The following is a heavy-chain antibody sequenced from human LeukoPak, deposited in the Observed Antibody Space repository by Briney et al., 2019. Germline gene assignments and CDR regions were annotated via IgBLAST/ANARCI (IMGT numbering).Heavy chain of an antibody. V-gene: IGHV4-34*01. J-gene: IGHJ4*02. Sequence: SETLSLTCGVNGGSFSGYYWNWIRQTPGKGLEWIGEINHSGSTNYNPSLKRRVTISVDTSQKQFSLRLTSVTAADTAVYYCARGFYDILTGYYTAFDYWGQGTLVTVSS. CDR2: INHSGST. CDR3: ARGFYDILTGYYTAFDY. D-gene: IGHD3-9*01. CDR1: GGSFSGYY.